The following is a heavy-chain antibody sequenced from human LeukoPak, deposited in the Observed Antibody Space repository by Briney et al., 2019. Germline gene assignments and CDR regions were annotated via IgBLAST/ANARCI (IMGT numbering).Heavy chain of an antibody. CDR1: GFTFSSYA. D-gene: IGHD4-17*01. V-gene: IGHV3-30-3*01. Sequence: GGSLRLSCAASGFTFSSYAMHWVRQAPGKGLEWVAVISYDGSNKYYADSVKGRFTISRDNSKNTLYLQMNSLRAEDTAVYYCARDGRGDYVRAFDIWGQGTIVTVSS. CDR2: ISYDGSNK. CDR3: ARDGRGDYVRAFDI. J-gene: IGHJ3*02.